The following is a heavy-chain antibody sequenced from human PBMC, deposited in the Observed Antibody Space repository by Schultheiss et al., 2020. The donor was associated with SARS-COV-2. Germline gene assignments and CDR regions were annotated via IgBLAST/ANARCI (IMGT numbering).Heavy chain of an antibody. CDR1: GGSVSSGSYY. Sequence: SQTLSLTCTVSGGSVSSGSYYWSWIRQPPGKGLEWIGYIYYSGSTNYNPSLKSRVTISVDTSKNQFSLKLTSVTAADTAVYFCARDSSGYLGGWGQGTLVTVSS. CDR3: ARDSSGYLGG. V-gene: IGHV4-61*01. D-gene: IGHD3-22*01. J-gene: IGHJ4*02. CDR2: IYYSGST.